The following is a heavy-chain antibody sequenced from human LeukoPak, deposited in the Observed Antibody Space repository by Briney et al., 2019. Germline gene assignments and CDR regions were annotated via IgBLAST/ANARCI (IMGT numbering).Heavy chain of an antibody. CDR3: AKDDGLIMFSS. CDR1: GFTFSSYA. J-gene: IGHJ5*02. V-gene: IGHV3-23*01. D-gene: IGHD3-16*01. CDR2: ISGSGGST. Sequence: SGGSLRLSCAASGFTFSSYAMTWVRQAPGKGLEWVSAISGSGGSTYYADSVKGRFTISRDNSKNTLYLQVNSLRAEDTAVYYCAKDDGLIMFSSWGQGTLVTVSS.